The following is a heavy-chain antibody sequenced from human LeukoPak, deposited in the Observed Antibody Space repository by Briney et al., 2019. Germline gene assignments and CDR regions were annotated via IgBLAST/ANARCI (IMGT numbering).Heavy chain of an antibody. V-gene: IGHV4-39*02. Sequence: SETLSLTCTVSGGSISSSSYYWGWIRQPPGKGLEWIGSIYYSGSTYYNPSLKSRVTISVDTSKNQFSLKLSSVTAADTAVYYCARDLLTYYYDSSGPLHNAFDIWGQGTMVTVSS. CDR2: IYYSGST. D-gene: IGHD3-22*01. CDR3: ARDLLTYYYDSSGPLHNAFDI. J-gene: IGHJ3*02. CDR1: GGSISSSSYY.